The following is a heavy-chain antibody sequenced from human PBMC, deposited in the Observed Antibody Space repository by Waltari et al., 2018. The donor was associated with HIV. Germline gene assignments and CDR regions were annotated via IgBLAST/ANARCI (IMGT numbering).Heavy chain of an antibody. CDR2: INHSGST. V-gene: IGHV4-34*01. CDR3: ARGSDRDNSGWVDQFDY. D-gene: IGHD6-19*01. CDR1: GESFSGYY. Sequence: QVQLQQWGAGLLKPSETLSLTCAVYGESFSGYYWSWIRQSPGKGLERIGEINHSGSTNYNPSLKSRVTVSVDTSKNQFSRKLSSVTAADTAVYYCARGSDRDNSGWVDQFDYWGQGTLVTVSS. J-gene: IGHJ4*02.